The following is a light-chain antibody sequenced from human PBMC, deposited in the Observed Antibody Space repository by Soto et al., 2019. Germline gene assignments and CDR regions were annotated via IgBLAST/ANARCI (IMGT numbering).Light chain of an antibody. CDR3: CSYVGATTYV. CDR2: EGI. V-gene: IGLV2-23*01. J-gene: IGLJ1*01. CDR1: SSTVGGFNV. Sequence: QFALTQPASASGSPGQSITISCTGTSSTVGGFNVVSWYQQHPGKAPKVIIYEGIKRPSGVSNRFSGSNSGSTASLTISGLQAEDEADYYCCSYVGATTYVFGTGTKVTVL.